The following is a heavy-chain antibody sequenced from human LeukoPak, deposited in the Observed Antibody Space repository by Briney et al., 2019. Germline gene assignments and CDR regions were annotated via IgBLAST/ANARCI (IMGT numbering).Heavy chain of an antibody. CDR2: INHSGST. Sequence: SETLSLTRAVYGGSFSGYYWSWIRQPPGKGLEWIGEINHSGSTNYNPSLKSRVTISVDTSKNQFSLKLSSVTAADTAVYYCARVGGRYFDWLHYYYGMDVWGQGTTVTVSS. V-gene: IGHV4-34*01. CDR3: ARVGGRYFDWLHYYYGMDV. CDR1: GGSFSGYY. D-gene: IGHD3-9*01. J-gene: IGHJ6*02.